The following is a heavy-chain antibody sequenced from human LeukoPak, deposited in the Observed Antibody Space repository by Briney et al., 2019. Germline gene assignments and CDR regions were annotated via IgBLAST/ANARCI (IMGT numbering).Heavy chain of an antibody. D-gene: IGHD5-18*01. CDR3: ARDLAYSRLDY. CDR2: INSEGSEK. Sequence: SGGSLRLYCAVSVLTFSSSWMDWVRQAPGKGREWVASINSEGSEKFSADSVKGRFTISRDNAKNSLYLQMDSLRVEDAAFYYCARDLAYSRLDYWGQGMLVTVSS. CDR1: VLTFSSSW. J-gene: IGHJ4*02. V-gene: IGHV3-7*01.